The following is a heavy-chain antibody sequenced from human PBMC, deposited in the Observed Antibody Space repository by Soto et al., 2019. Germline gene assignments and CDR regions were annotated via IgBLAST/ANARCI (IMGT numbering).Heavy chain of an antibody. Sequence: QITLKESGPTLVKPTQTLTLTCHFSGFSLRTSGVGVGWIRQPPGKALEWLALIYWDVDKRYSTSLKSRLTITKDTSKNQVVLTMTNMDPVDTATYYCAHTLYHNSDMGYWVQGTLVTVSS. CDR2: IYWDVDK. CDR1: GFSLRTSGVG. CDR3: AHTLYHNSDMGY. V-gene: IGHV2-5*02. J-gene: IGHJ4*02. D-gene: IGHD3-22*01.